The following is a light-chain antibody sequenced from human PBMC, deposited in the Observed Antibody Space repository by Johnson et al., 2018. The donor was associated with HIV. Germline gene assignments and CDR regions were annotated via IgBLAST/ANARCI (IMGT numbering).Light chain of an antibody. CDR2: EKN. V-gene: IGLV1-51*02. Sequence: QSVLTQPPSVSAAPGQKVTISCSGSSSNIGNNYVSWYQQFPGTAPKLLIYEKNKRPSGIPDRFSASKSGTSATLAITGLQTGDEADYYCGTWDSSLSAHYVFGTGTEVTVL. CDR3: GTWDSSLSAHYV. CDR1: SSNIGNNY. J-gene: IGLJ1*01.